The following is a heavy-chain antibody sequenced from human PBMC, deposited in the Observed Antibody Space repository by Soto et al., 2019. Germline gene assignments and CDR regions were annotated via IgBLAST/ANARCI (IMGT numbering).Heavy chain of an antibody. D-gene: IGHD1-1*01. CDR3: ARYPYQLDNFDY. V-gene: IGHV1-8*01. Sequence: ASVKVSCKASGYTFTSYDINWVRQATGQGLEWMGWMNPNSGNTGYAQKFQGRVTMTRNTSISTAYMELSSLRSEDTAVYYCARYPYQLDNFDYWGQGTLVTVSS. CDR1: GYTFTSYD. J-gene: IGHJ4*02. CDR2: MNPNSGNT.